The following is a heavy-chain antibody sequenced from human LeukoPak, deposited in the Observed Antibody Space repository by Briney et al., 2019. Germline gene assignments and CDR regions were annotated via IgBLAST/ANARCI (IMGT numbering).Heavy chain of an antibody. Sequence: ASVKVSCKTSGYTFTRHGVAWVRQAPGQGLEWMGWISGYNGDTNYAQEFQGRVTMTTDTSTSTAYMELRSLRSDDTAVYYCARDKYYYDSSGYYYVDYFDYWGQGTLVTVSS. CDR1: GYTFTRHG. D-gene: IGHD3-22*01. J-gene: IGHJ4*02. CDR2: ISGYNGDT. V-gene: IGHV1-18*01. CDR3: ARDKYYYDSSGYYYVDYFDY.